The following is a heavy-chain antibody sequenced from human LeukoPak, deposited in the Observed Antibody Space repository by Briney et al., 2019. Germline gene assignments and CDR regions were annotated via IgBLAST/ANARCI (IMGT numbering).Heavy chain of an antibody. CDR3: AKDYIRIGSSGLRSGAFDI. CDR1: GFTFSNYG. J-gene: IGHJ3*02. D-gene: IGHD1-14*01. V-gene: IGHV3-33*06. CDR2: IWYDGSNQ. Sequence: GRSLRLSCAASGFTFSNYGMHWVRQAPGKGLEWVAVIWYDGSNQEFADSVKGRFTISRYNSKNTLYLQMNSLRAEDTAVYYCAKDYIRIGSSGLRSGAFDIWGQGTMVTVSS.